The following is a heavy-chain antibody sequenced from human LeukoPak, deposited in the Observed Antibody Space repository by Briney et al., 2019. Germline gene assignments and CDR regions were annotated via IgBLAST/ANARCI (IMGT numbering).Heavy chain of an antibody. V-gene: IGHV4-59*08. CDR3: ARLQTWGYFDY. J-gene: IGHJ4*02. Sequence: SETLSLACTVSGGSISSNYWSWLRQPPGKGLEWIGHIYYSGSTNYNPSLKSRVTISVDTSKNQFSLKVSSVTAADTAVYYCARLQTWGYFDYWGQGTLVTVPS. CDR1: GGSISSNY. D-gene: IGHD7-27*01. CDR2: IYYSGST.